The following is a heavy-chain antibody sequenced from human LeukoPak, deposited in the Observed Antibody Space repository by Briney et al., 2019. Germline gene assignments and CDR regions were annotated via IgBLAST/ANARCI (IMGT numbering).Heavy chain of an antibody. CDR2: IRRKTDGETT. CDR3: VIDLVIKGYFDY. D-gene: IGHD2-21*01. V-gene: IGHV3-15*01. Sequence: GGSLRLSCAASGFTFSNVWMSWVRQVPGKGLEWVGRIRRKTDGETTDHAAPVKGRFTISRDDSKNTLYLQMNSLKTEDTAVYYCVIDLVIKGYFDYWGQGALVTVSS. CDR1: GFTFSNVW. J-gene: IGHJ4*02.